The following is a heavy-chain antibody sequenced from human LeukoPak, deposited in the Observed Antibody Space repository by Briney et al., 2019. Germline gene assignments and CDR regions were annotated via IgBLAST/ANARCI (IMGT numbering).Heavy chain of an antibody. CDR1: GYTFTSYR. D-gene: IGHD3-3*01. V-gene: IGHV1-69*13. CDR3: ASRVTIFGVVSTFDY. Sequence: SVKVSCKASGYTFTSYRISWVRQAPGQGLEWMGGIIPIFGTANYAQKFQGRVTITADESTSTAYMELSSLRSEDTAVYYCASRVTIFGVVSTFDYWGQGTLVTVSS. J-gene: IGHJ4*02. CDR2: IIPIFGTA.